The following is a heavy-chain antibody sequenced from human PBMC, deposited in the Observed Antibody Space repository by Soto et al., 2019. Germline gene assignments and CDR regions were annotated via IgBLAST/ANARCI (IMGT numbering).Heavy chain of an antibody. CDR1: GFTFSSYS. D-gene: IGHD6-6*01. V-gene: IGHV3-21*01. Sequence: PGGSLRLSXAASGFTFSSYSMNWVRQAPGKGLKWVSSISSSSSYIYYSDSVKGRFTISRDNAKNSLYLQMNSLRAEDTAVYYCARVIAARRADVWGQGTTVTVSS. CDR3: ARVIAARRADV. CDR2: ISSSSSYI. J-gene: IGHJ6*02.